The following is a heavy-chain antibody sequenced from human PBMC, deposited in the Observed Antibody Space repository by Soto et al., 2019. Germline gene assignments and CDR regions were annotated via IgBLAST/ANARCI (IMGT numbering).Heavy chain of an antibody. CDR3: ARGGSCWYDPAGGEINWCDP. Sequence: QVQLQESGPGLVKPSQTLSLTCTVSGGSISSGDYYWSWIRQPPGKGLEWIGYIYYSGSTYYNPSLKSRVTISVDTAKNQFSLKLSSVTAADTAVYYCARGGSCWYDPAGGEINWCDPWGQGTLVTDSS. D-gene: IGHD6-13*01. V-gene: IGHV4-30-4*01. J-gene: IGHJ5*02. CDR1: GGSISSGDYY. CDR2: IYYSGST.